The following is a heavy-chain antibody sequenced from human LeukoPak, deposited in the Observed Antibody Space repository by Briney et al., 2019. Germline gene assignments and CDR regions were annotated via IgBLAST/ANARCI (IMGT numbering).Heavy chain of an antibody. CDR3: ASPGGNYALLGFGY. V-gene: IGHV3-74*01. Sequence: GGSLRLSCVASGFTFSSYWMHWVRRAPGKGLVWVSRIDSDGSSTSYADSVKGRFTISRDNAKNTLYLQMNSLRAEDTAVYYCASPGGNYALLGFGYWGQGTLVTVSS. D-gene: IGHD4-11*01. CDR2: IDSDGSST. CDR1: GFTFSSYW. J-gene: IGHJ4*02.